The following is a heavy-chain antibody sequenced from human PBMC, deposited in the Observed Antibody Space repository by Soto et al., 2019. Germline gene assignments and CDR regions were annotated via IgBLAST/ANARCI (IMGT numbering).Heavy chain of an antibody. CDR3: ARDGLLSFGEVFNVHYIDV. CDR1: GFPFSSYN. CDR2: MSSTSRYI. V-gene: IGHV3-21*06. J-gene: IGHJ6*03. D-gene: IGHD3-10*01. Sequence: QLVESGGGLVKPGGSLRLSCATSGFPFSSYNMNWVRQAPGKGLQWVSSMSSTSRYIYYADSIKGRCTISRDNANNLHYRQMDSLGAADTAVYLCARDGLLSFGEVFNVHYIDVWGKGTTVAVSS.